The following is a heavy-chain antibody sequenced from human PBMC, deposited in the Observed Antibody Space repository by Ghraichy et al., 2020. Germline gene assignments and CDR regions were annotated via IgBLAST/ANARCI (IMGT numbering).Heavy chain of an antibody. CDR2: ISGSGGST. D-gene: IGHD2-15*01. V-gene: IGHV3-23*01. Sequence: GESLNISCAASGFTFSSYAMSWVRQAPGKGLEWVSAISGSGGSTYYADSVKGRFTISRDNSKNTLYLQMNSLRAEDTAVYYCAKEILGWYFDLWGRGTLVTVSS. CDR1: GFTFSSYA. J-gene: IGHJ2*01. CDR3: AKEILGWYFDL.